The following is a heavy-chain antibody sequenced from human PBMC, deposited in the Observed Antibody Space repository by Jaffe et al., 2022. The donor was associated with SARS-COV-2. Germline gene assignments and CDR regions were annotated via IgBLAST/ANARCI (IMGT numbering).Heavy chain of an antibody. J-gene: IGHJ6*02. CDR3: ARDGGGGYSYGYVGSYYYYYGMDV. Sequence: QVQLVQSGAEVKKPGASVKVSCKASGYTFTGYYMHWVRQAPGQGLEWMGWINPNSGGTNYAQKFQGWVTMTRDTSISTAYMELSRLRSDDTAVYYCARDGGGGYSYGYVGSYYYYYGMDVWGQGTTVTVSS. V-gene: IGHV1-2*04. D-gene: IGHD5-18*01. CDR1: GYTFTGYY. CDR2: INPNSGGT.